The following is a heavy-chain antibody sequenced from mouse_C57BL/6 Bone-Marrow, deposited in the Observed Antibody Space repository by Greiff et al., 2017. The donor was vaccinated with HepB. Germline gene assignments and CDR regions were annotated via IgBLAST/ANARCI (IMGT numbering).Heavy chain of an antibody. J-gene: IGHJ2*01. CDR2: IYPGDGDT. CDR3: ASRYYGSSYFDY. V-gene: IGHV1-82*01. CDR1: GYAFSSSW. D-gene: IGHD1-1*01. Sequence: QVQLQQPGPELVKPGASVKISCKASGYAFSSSWMHWVKQRPGKGLEWIGRIYPGDGDTNYNGKFKGKATLTADKSSSTAYMQLSSLTSEDSAVYFCASRYYGSSYFDYWGQGTTLTVSS.